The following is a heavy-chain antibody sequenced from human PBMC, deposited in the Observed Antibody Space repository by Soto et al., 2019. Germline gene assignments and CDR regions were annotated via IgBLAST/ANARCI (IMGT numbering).Heavy chain of an antibody. CDR2: ISSSGSTI. D-gene: IGHD6-13*01. Sequence: GGTLRLSCAASGFTFSSYEMNWVRQAPGKGLEWVSYISSSGSTIYYADSVKGRLTISRDNAKNSLYLQMNSRRAEDTAVYYWASGSLSRGPSSWIDYWGQGTLVTISS. CDR3: ASGSLSRGPSSWIDY. V-gene: IGHV3-48*03. J-gene: IGHJ4*02. CDR1: GFTFSSYE.